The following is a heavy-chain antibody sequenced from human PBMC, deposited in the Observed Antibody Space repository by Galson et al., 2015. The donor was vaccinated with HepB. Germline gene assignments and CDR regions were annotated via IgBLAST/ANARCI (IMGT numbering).Heavy chain of an antibody. V-gene: IGHV3-64D*06. J-gene: IGHJ3*02. CDR2: ISSNGGST. CDR1: GFTFSSYA. Sequence: SLRLSCAASGFTFSSYAMHWVRQAPGKGLEYVSAISSNGGSTYYADSVKGRFTISRDNSKNTLYLQMSSLRAEDTAVYYCARSGSYHDAFDIWGQGTMVTVSS. CDR3: ARSGSYHDAFDI. D-gene: IGHD1-26*01.